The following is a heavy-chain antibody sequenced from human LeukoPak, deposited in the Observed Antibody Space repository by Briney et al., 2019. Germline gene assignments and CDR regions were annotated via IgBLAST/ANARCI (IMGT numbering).Heavy chain of an antibody. CDR3: ARATYYDFWSGYSWVNWFDP. J-gene: IGHJ5*02. V-gene: IGHV3-21*01. Sequence: GGSLRLSCAASGFTFSTYSMNWVRQAPGKGLEWVSSISSSSNYIYYADSVKGRFTISRDNAKNSLYLQMNSLRAEDTAVYYCARATYYDFWSGYSWVNWFDPWGQGTLVTVSS. D-gene: IGHD3-3*01. CDR1: GFTFSTYS. CDR2: ISSSSNYI.